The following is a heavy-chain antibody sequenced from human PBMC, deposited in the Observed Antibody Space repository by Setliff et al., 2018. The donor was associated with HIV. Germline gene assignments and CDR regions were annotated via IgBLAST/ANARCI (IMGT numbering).Heavy chain of an antibody. CDR2: IIPSSGGT. J-gene: IGHJ4*02. Sequence: GASVKVSCKASGYTFTGYYIHWVRQAPGQGLEWMGRIIPSSGGTNFAQKFQGRVTMTRDTSISTAYMELSRLRSDDTAVYYCARTLLRDTAMASGPDYWGQGTLVTVSS. V-gene: IGHV1-2*06. D-gene: IGHD5-18*01. CDR3: ARTLLRDTAMASGPDY. CDR1: GYTFTGYY.